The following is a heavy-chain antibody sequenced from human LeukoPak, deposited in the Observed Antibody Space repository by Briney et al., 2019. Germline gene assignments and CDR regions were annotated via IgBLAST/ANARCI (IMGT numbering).Heavy chain of an antibody. CDR3: AGAGHSAYKSGGDY. J-gene: IGHJ4*02. CDR1: GFTFSSYS. V-gene: IGHV3-21*01. Sequence: GGSLRLSCAASGFTFSSYSMNWVRQAPGKGLEWVSSVSSSSAYIYYADSMKGRFTISRDNAKNSLFLQMNSLRAEDTAVYYCAGAGHSAYKSGGDYWGQGTLVTVSS. CDR2: VSSSSAYI. D-gene: IGHD5-12*01.